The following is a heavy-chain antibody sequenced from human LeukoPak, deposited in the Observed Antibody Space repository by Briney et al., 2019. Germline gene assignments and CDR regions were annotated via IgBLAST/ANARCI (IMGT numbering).Heavy chain of an antibody. CDR2: ISARGGST. CDR1: GFTFSSYA. Sequence: GGSLRLSCAAYGFTFSSYAMSWVRQAPGKGREWVSAISARGGSTYYADSVTGRFTISRDNSKNTLYLQMNSLRAEDTAVYYCAKDQGDSSGYYLDLSFDYWGQGTLVTVSA. CDR3: AKDQGDSSGYYLDLSFDY. D-gene: IGHD3-22*01. J-gene: IGHJ4*02. V-gene: IGHV3-23*01.